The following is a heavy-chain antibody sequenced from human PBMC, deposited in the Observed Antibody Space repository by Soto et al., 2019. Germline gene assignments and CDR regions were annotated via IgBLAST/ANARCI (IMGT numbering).Heavy chain of an antibody. CDR2: IIPIFGTA. D-gene: IGHD1-20*01. CDR1: GGTFSSYA. Sequence: QVQLVQSGAEVKKPGYSVKVSCKASGGTFSSYAISWVRQAPGQGLEWMGGIIPIFGTANYAQKFQGRVTITADESTSTAYMELSSLRSEDTAVYYCARSITGTVSYYYGMDVWGQGTTVTVSS. CDR3: ARSITGTVSYYYGMDV. J-gene: IGHJ6*02. V-gene: IGHV1-69*12.